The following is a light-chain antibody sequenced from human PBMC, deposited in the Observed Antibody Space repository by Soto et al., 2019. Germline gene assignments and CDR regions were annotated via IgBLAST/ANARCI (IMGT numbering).Light chain of an antibody. CDR1: QSVSSSY. Sequence: EIVLTQSPGTLSLSPGERATLSCRASQSVSSSYLAWYQQKPGQAPRLLIYGASSRATGIPDRFSGSGSGTDFTLTISRLXXEXXAXXYCQQYGSSLYTFGQGTKLXIK. J-gene: IGKJ2*01. CDR3: QQYGSSLYT. CDR2: GAS. V-gene: IGKV3-20*01.